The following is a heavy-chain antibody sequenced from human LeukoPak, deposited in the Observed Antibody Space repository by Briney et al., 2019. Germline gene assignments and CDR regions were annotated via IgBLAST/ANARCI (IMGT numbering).Heavy chain of an antibody. CDR3: ARGPNPPSGWPDY. Sequence: GGSLRLSCAASGFTFSNSAMHWVRQAPGKGLEWVAVISYDGSNKYCADSVKGRFTISRDNSKNTLYPQMNSLRAEDTAVYYCARGPNPPSGWPDYWGQGTLVTVSS. V-gene: IGHV3-30-3*01. J-gene: IGHJ4*02. D-gene: IGHD6-19*01. CDR2: ISYDGSNK. CDR1: GFTFSNSA.